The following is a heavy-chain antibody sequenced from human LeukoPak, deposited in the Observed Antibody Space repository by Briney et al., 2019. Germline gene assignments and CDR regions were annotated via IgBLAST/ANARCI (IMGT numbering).Heavy chain of an antibody. V-gene: IGHV1-46*01. CDR3: AREIVVVPSAMGFDP. Sequence: VASVKVSCKASGYTFTTYYIHWVRQAPGQGLEWMGVINSSGGSTSFAQKFHARLTMTRDTSTSTVYMELSGLNSEDTAVYYCAREIVVVPSAMGFDPWGQGTLVSVSS. D-gene: IGHD2-2*01. CDR2: INSSGGST. J-gene: IGHJ5*02. CDR1: GYTFTTYY.